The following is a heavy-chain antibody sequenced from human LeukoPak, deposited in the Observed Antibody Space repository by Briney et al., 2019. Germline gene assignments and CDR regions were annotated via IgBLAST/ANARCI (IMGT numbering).Heavy chain of an antibody. CDR3: ARNQRGIVGATTVDY. Sequence: ASVKVSCKASGYTFTSYDINWVRQATGQGLEWMGWMNPNSGNTGYAQKFQGRVTMTTDTSTTTAYMEVRTLRSDDTGVYYCARNQRGIVGATTVDYWGQGTLVTVSS. D-gene: IGHD1-26*01. CDR2: MNPNSGNT. J-gene: IGHJ4*02. CDR1: GYTFTSYD. V-gene: IGHV1-8*01.